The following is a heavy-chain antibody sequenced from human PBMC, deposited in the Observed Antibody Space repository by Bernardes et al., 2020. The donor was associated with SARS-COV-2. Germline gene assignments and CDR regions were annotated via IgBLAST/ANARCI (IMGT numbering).Heavy chain of an antibody. Sequence: GGSLRLSCAASGFTFSSYTMNWVRQAPGKGLEWVSSISSRSGYIYYTDSMKGRFAISRDDAKNSLYLHMNSLSAEDTAVYYCARVYYYDSSGLDYWGQGTLVTVSS. CDR3: ARVYYYDSSGLDY. CDR1: GFTFSSYT. D-gene: IGHD3-22*01. CDR2: ISSRSGYI. V-gene: IGHV3-21*01. J-gene: IGHJ4*02.